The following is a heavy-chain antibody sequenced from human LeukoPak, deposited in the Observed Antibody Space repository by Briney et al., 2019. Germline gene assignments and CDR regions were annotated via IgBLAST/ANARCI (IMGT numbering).Heavy chain of an antibody. Sequence: TSVKVSCKASGYTFTGYYMHWVRQAPGQGLERMGWINPRSGGTNYAQKFQGRVTMTRDTSISTAYMELSRLRSDDTAVYYCARYDYSNLDMAEYFQHWGQGTLVTVSS. CDR1: GYTFTGYY. CDR3: ARYDYSNLDMAEYFQH. CDR2: INPRSGGT. D-gene: IGHD4-11*01. J-gene: IGHJ1*01. V-gene: IGHV1-2*02.